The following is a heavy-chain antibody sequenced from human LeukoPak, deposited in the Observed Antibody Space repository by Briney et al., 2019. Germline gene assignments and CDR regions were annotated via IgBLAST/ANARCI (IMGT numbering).Heavy chain of an antibody. CDR2: IYYSGST. D-gene: IGHD7-27*01. CDR3: ARRDWGQYYFDY. V-gene: IGHV4-39*01. Sequence: PSKTLSLTCTVSGGSISSSTYYWGWIRQPPGKGLEWIGSIYYSGSTYYNPSLKSPVTISVDASKNQFSPKLSSVTAADTAVYYCARRDWGQYYFDYWGQGTLVTVSS. CDR1: GGSISSSTYY. J-gene: IGHJ4*02.